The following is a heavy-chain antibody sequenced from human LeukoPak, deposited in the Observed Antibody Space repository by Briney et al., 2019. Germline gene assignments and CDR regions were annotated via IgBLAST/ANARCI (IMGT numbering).Heavy chain of an antibody. V-gene: IGHV3-74*01. CDR2: ISPDGSTT. D-gene: IGHD3-3*01. CDR1: GFTFSSYW. J-gene: IGHJ4*02. Sequence: GGSLRLSCAASGFTFSSYWMHWVRQAPGKVLVWVSRISPDGSTTGRADSVKGRFTTSRDNAKNTLFLQMNSLRAEDTAVYYCTRDFDFSSAIWGQGTLVTVSS. CDR3: TRDFDFSSAI.